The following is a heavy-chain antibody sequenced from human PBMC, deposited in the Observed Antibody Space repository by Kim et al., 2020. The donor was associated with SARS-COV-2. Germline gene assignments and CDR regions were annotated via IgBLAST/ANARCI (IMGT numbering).Heavy chain of an antibody. CDR1: GFSVSVTY. V-gene: IGHV3-53*01. Sequence: GGSLRLSCAASGFSVSVTYMSWVRQAPGRGLEWVSVLYTGGSSYYVDSVKGRFIISRDDSENTLYLRMNSLSAEDTAVYFCASVVAEIRDYYYMDVWGKG. J-gene: IGHJ6*03. CDR2: LYTGGSS. D-gene: IGHD2-15*01. CDR3: ASVVAEIRDYYYMDV.